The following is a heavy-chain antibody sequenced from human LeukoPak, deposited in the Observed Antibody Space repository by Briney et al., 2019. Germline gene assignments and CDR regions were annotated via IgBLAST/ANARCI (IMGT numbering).Heavy chain of an antibody. CDR2: INWNGGST. Sequence: GGSLRLSCAASGFTFDDYGXSWXXXAXGXGLXWVXXINWNGGSTGYADSVKGRFTISRDNAKNSLYLQMNSLRAEDTALYYCARGYCSSTSCYFDYWGQGTLVTVSS. CDR3: ARGYCSSTSCYFDY. CDR1: GFTFDDYG. D-gene: IGHD2-2*01. J-gene: IGHJ4*02. V-gene: IGHV3-20*04.